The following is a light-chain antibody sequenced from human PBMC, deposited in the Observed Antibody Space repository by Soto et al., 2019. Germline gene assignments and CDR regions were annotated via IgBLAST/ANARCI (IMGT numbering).Light chain of an antibody. CDR2: GAS. J-gene: IGKJ2*01. CDR3: QQYGSFSEAYT. CDR1: QSISSW. Sequence: TQSPSTLSASVGDRVTITCRASQSISSWLAWYQQKPGQAPRLLIYGASSRATGIPDRFSGSGSGTDFTLTISRLEPEDFAVYYCQQYGSFSEAYTFGQGTKVDIK. V-gene: IGKV3-20*01.